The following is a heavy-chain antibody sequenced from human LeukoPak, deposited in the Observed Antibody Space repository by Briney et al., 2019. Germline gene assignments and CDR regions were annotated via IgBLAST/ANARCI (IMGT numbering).Heavy chain of an antibody. CDR1: GGSISSYY. Sequence: SETLSLTCTVSGGSISSYYWSWIRQPPGKGLEWIGYIYYSGSTNYNPSLKSRVTISVDTSKNQFSLKLSSVTAADTAVYYCAREERTMIVVWGQGTLVTVSS. J-gene: IGHJ4*02. CDR2: IYYSGST. D-gene: IGHD3-22*01. CDR3: AREERTMIVV. V-gene: IGHV4-59*12.